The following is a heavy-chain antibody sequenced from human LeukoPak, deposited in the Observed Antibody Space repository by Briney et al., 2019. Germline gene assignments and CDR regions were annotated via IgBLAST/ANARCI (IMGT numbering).Heavy chain of an antibody. J-gene: IGHJ4*02. Sequence: GSSLRLSCAASGFTFSSYGMHWVRQAPGKGLEWVAVVSYDGSNKYYADSVKGRFTISRDNSKNTLYLQMNSLRAEDTAVYSFCRNFRLPLYYYYDSSGYYYGGGYFDYWGQGTLVTVSS. CDR3: CRNFRLPLYYYYDSSGYYYGGGYFDY. CDR2: VSYDGSNK. CDR1: GFTFSSYG. D-gene: IGHD3-22*01. V-gene: IGHV3-30*03.